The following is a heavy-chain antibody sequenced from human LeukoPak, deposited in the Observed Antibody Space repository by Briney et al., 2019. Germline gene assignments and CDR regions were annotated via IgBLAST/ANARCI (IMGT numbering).Heavy chain of an antibody. J-gene: IGHJ3*02. CDR3: ARLLGYSSSLSAFDI. CDR2: IYYSGST. CDR1: GGSISSSSYY. Sequence: SETLSLTCTVSGGSISSSSYYWGWIRQPPGKGLEWIGSIYYSGSTYYNPSLKSRVTISVDTSKNQFSLKLSSVTAADTAVYYCARLLGYSSSLSAFDIWGQGTMVTVSS. V-gene: IGHV4-39*01. D-gene: IGHD6-13*01.